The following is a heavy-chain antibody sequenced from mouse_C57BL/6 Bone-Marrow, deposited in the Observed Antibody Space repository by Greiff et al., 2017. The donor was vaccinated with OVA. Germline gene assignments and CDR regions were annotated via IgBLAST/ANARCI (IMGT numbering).Heavy chain of an antibody. D-gene: IGHD2-4*01. CDR3: ARDYDQFAY. V-gene: IGHV1-64*01. CDR2: IHPNSGST. J-gene: IGHJ3*01. CDR1: GYTFTSYW. Sequence: VQLQQPGAELVKPGASVTLSCKASGYTFTSYWMHWVKQRPGQGLEWIGMIHPNSGSTNYNEKFKSKATLTVDKSSSTAYMQLSSLTSEDAAVYYCARDYDQFAYWGQGTLVTVSA.